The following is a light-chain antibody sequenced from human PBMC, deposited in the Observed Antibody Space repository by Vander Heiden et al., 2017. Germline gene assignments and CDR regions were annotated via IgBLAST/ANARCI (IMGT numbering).Light chain of an antibody. V-gene: IGKV1-33*01. CDR3: HQYDNLPYT. CDR2: DTS. Sequence: DIKSTPPPSSLPPPEGSRVTIISQAIGEITIFLNWYQQKPGKALQPMIYDTSILETGVSTRFSESGSGTYFTFTISTVQPEYITTYYCHQYDNLPYTFGHGTKLGIK. J-gene: IGKJ2*01. CDR1: GEITIF.